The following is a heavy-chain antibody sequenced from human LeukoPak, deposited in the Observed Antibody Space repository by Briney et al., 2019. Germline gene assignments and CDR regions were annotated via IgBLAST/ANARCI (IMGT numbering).Heavy chain of an antibody. D-gene: IGHD1-14*01. V-gene: IGHV4-4*07. J-gene: IGHJ4*02. CDR2: IYTSGST. CDR1: GGSISSYY. Sequence: SETLSLTCTVSGGSISSYYWSWIRQPAGKGLEWIGRIYTSGSTNYNPSLKSRVTISVDKSKNQFPLKLSSVTAADTAVYYCARSDRFFGWRFDYWGQGTLVTVSS. CDR3: ARSDRFFGWRFDY.